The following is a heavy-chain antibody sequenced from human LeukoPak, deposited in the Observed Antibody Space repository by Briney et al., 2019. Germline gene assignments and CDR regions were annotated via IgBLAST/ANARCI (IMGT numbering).Heavy chain of an antibody. D-gene: IGHD3-16*01. CDR2: INHSGST. Sequence: SETLSLTCAVYGGSFSGYYWSWIRQPPGKGLEWIGEINHSGSTNYNPSLKSRVTISVDTSKNQFSLTVNSVTAADTAMYYCVGSSYGHFEYWGQGILVTVSS. J-gene: IGHJ4*02. V-gene: IGHV4-34*01. CDR3: VGSSYGHFEY. CDR1: GGSFSGYY.